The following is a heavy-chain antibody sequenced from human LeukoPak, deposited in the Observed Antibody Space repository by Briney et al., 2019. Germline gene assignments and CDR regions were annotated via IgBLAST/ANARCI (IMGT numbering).Heavy chain of an antibody. Sequence: GGSLRLSCAASGFTFHRYVMSWVRQTPGKGLEWVSGLGRTGEYKYYADSVEGRFTISRDNSKAMVFLQMNSLRAEDTAIYYCVKDGPGGPCMPMDAWGQGTTV. CDR3: VKDGPGGPCMPMDA. J-gene: IGHJ6*02. CDR1: GFTFHRYV. V-gene: IGHV3-23*01. CDR2: LGRTGEYK. D-gene: IGHD2-15*01.